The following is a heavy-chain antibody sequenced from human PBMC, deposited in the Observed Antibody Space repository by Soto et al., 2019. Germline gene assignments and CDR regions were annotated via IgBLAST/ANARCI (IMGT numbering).Heavy chain of an antibody. D-gene: IGHD3-10*01. J-gene: IGHJ5*02. CDR2: IYHTGST. CDR1: GASVSAYY. CDR3: ARESAGSGKNNWFDP. Sequence: PSDTLSLTCSVSGASVSAYYWSWVRQPPGKGLEWIGYIYHTGSTFYNDSLKSRVTMSMDTSKNQLSLTLNSVTAADTAVYYCARESAGSGKNNWFDPWGQGTLVTVS. V-gene: IGHV4-59*02.